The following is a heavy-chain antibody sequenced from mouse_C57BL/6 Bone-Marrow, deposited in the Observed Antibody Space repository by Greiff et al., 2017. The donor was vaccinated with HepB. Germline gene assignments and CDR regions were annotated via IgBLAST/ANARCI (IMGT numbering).Heavy chain of an antibody. CDR3: ARRAVVATRYAMDY. Sequence: VQLQQPGAELVMPGASVKLSCKASGYTFTSYWMHWVKQRPGQGLEWIGEIDPSDSYTNYNQKFKGKSTLTVDKSSSTAYMQLSSLTSEDSAVYYCARRAVVATRYAMDYWGQGTSVTVSS. J-gene: IGHJ4*01. CDR1: GYTFTSYW. D-gene: IGHD1-1*01. V-gene: IGHV1-69*01. CDR2: IDPSDSYT.